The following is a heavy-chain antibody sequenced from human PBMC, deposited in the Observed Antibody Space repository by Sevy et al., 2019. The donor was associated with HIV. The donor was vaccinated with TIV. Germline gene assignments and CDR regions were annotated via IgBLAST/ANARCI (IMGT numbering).Heavy chain of an antibody. CDR3: ARPHGSGSWEAFDV. V-gene: IGHV3-21*01. J-gene: IGHJ3*01. CDR1: GFSLSTYM. CDR2: ISYSSNYI. D-gene: IGHD3-10*01. Sequence: GGSLRLSCTASGFSLSTYMMNWVRQAPGKGLEWVASISYSSNYIYYADSLKGRFTISRDNAKNSLFLQMNSLRAEDTAVYYCARPHGSGSWEAFDVWGQGTMVTVSS.